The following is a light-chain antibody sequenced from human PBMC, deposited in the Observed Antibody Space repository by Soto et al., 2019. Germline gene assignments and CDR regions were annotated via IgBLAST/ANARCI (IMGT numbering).Light chain of an antibody. CDR2: GAS. V-gene: IGKV3-20*01. J-gene: IGKJ2*01. Sequence: DIVMTQSPGTLSLSPGERAILSCRASQSISSSYFAWYQQKPGQAPRLLIFGASTRATGIPDRFSGSGSGTDFTLTISRLEPEDFAVYYCQQYGSSVMYTFGQGTKLEIK. CDR1: QSISSSY. CDR3: QQYGSSVMYT.